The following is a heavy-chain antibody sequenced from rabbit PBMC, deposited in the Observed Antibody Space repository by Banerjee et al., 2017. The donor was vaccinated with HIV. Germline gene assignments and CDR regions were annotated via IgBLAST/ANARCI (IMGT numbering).Heavy chain of an antibody. CDR2: ITTGSTSST. D-gene: IGHD4-1*01. CDR3: ARDLAGVIGWNFNL. Sequence: QAPGKGLEWIACITTGSTSSTWYANWAKGRFTISKTSSTTVTLQMTSLTAADTATYFCARDLAGVIGWNFNLWGPGTLVTVS. V-gene: IGHV1S40*01. J-gene: IGHJ4*01.